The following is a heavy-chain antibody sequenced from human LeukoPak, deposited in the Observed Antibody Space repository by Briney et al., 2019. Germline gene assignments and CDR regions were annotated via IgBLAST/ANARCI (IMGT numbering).Heavy chain of an antibody. J-gene: IGHJ4*02. V-gene: IGHV3-30*19. CDR2: ISYDGSNK. CDR1: GFTFSSYG. D-gene: IGHD3-22*01. Sequence: GGSLRLSCAASGFTFSSYGMRWVRQAPGTGLEWVAVISYDGSNKYYADSVKGRFTISRDNSKNTLYLQMNSLRAEDTAVYYCARGPYDSSAYWGYFDYWGQGTLVTVSS. CDR3: ARGPYDSSAYWGYFDY.